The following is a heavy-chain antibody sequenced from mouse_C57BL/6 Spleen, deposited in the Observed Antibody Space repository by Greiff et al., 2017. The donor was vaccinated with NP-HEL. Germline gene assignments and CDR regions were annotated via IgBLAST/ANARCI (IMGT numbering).Heavy chain of an antibody. V-gene: IGHV14-3*01. Sequence: EVQLQQSVAELVRPGASVKLSCTASGFNIKNTYMHWVKQRPEQGLEWIGRIDPAIGNTKYAPKFQGKATITADTSSNTAYLQLSSLTSEDTAIYECARGGIYYDYDAGFAYWGQGTVVTVSA. CDR3: ARGGIYYDYDAGFAY. D-gene: IGHD2-4*01. CDR2: IDPAIGNT. J-gene: IGHJ3*01. CDR1: GFNIKNTY.